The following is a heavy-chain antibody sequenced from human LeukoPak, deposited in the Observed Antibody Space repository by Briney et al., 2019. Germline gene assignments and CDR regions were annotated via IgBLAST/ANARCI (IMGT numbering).Heavy chain of an antibody. CDR3: AKDRSSGGSCYNY. CDR2: ISGSGGAT. Sequence: PGGSLRLSCAASGFTFSNYAMTWDRQAPGKGLEWVSGISGSGGATYYADSVKGRFTISRDNSENTVYLQMNSLRVEDTAIYYCAKDRSSGGSCYNYWGRGTQVAVSS. CDR1: GFTFSNYA. V-gene: IGHV3-23*01. D-gene: IGHD2-15*01. J-gene: IGHJ4*02.